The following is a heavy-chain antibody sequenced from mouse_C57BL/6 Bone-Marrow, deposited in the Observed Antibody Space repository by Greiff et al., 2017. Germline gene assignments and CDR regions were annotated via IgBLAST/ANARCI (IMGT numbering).Heavy chain of an antibody. V-gene: IGHV1-72*01. CDR3: ARSYYGNYGAMDY. CDR2: IAPNSGGT. J-gene: IGHJ4*01. Sequence: QVQLQQPGAELVKPGASVKLSCKASGYTFTSYWMHWVKQRPGRGLEWIGRIAPNSGGTKYNEKFKSKATLTVDKPSSTAYMQLSSLTSEDSAVYYCARSYYGNYGAMDYWGQGTSVTVSS. CDR1: GYTFTSYW. D-gene: IGHD2-10*01.